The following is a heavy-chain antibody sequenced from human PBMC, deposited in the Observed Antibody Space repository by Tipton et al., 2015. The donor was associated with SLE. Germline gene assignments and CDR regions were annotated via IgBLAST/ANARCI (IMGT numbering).Heavy chain of an antibody. D-gene: IGHD6-19*01. CDR2: LYHRGST. CDR1: GYSITSGDY. CDR3: ARGPFQRWPPGAY. V-gene: IGHV4-38-2*01. J-gene: IGHJ4*02. Sequence: TLSLTCAVSGYSITSGDYWGWIRQPPGKGLEWVGSLYHRGSTYYNPSLKSRVTTSTDTSKNEIYLKLTSVTATDTAVYFCARGPFQRWPPGAYWGQGTLVTVSS.